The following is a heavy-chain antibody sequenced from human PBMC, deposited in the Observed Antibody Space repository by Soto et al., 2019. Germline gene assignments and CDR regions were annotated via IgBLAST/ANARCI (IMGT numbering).Heavy chain of an antibody. J-gene: IGHJ4*02. CDR3: ARRTLGYSGDYYFDY. CDR2: IYYSGSS. CDR1: GGSISSSSYY. Sequence: QLQLQESGPGLVKPSETLSLTCAVSGGSISSSSYYWGWIRQPPGQGLEWIGNIYYSGSSYYNPSLKSRVTISVDTSKNHFSLRLSSVTAADTAVYYCARRTLGYSGDYYFDYWGQGTLVTVSS. V-gene: IGHV4-39*02. D-gene: IGHD7-27*01.